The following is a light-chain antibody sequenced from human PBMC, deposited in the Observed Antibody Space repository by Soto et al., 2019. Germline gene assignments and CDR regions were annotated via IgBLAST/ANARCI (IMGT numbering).Light chain of an antibody. J-gene: IGKJ5*01. CDR1: QSVNSH. CDR2: GAS. Sequence: EIVLTQSPATLSLSPGERATLSCRASQSVNSHLAWYRQKPGQAPRLLIYGASTRATGIPARFSGSGSGTEFTLTISSLQSEDFAVYYCQQYSNWPPITFGQGTRLEIK. CDR3: QQYSNWPPIT. V-gene: IGKV3-15*01.